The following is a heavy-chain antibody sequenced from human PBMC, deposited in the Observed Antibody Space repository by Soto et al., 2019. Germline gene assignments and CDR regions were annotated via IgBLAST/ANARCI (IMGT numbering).Heavy chain of an antibody. CDR3: ERDPQWLVNYVFDY. CDR2: IGTAGDT. Sequence: GGSLRLSCAASGFTFSSYDMHWVRQATGKGLEWVSAIGTAGDTYYPGSVKGRFTISRENAKNSLYLQMNSLRAGDTAVYYCERDPQWLVNYVFDYWGQGTLVNVSS. J-gene: IGHJ4*02. CDR1: GFTFSSYD. V-gene: IGHV3-13*01. D-gene: IGHD6-19*01.